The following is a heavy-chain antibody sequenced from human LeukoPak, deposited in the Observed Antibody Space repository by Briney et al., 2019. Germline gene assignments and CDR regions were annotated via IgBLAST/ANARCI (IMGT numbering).Heavy chain of an antibody. CDR2: IIPIFGTA. CDR1: GGTFSSYA. CDR3: ARFIAAAGFRGYFDY. D-gene: IGHD6-13*01. Sequence: SVKVSCNASGGTFSSYAISWVRQAPGQGLEWMGGIIPIFGTANYAQKFQGRVTITTDESTSTAYMELSSLRSEDTAVYYCARFIAAAGFRGYFDYWGQGTLVTVSS. J-gene: IGHJ4*02. V-gene: IGHV1-69*05.